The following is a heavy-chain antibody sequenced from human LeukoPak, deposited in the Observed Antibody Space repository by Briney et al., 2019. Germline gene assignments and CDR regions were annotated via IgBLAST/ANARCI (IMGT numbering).Heavy chain of an antibody. J-gene: IGHJ4*02. CDR1: GFTFSGSA. Sequence: GGSLRLSCAASGFTFSGSAMHWVRQASGKGLEWVGRIRSKANSYAIAYAASVKGRFTISRDDSKNTAYLQMNSLKTEDTAVYYCTRHGSSSSGNYWGQGTLVTVSS. CDR3: TRHGSSSSGNY. D-gene: IGHD6-6*01. CDR2: IRSKANSYAI. V-gene: IGHV3-73*01.